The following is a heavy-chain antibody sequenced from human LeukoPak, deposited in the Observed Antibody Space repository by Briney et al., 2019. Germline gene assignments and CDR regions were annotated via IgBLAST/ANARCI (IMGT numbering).Heavy chain of an antibody. CDR2: ISSSGSTI. CDR1: GFTFSSYE. Sequence: GGSLRLSCAASGFTFSSYEMSWVRQAPGKGLEWVSYISSSGSTIYYTDSMKGRFTISRDNAKNSLYLQMNSLRAEDTAVYYCARDTSGWYDYWGQGTLVTVSS. D-gene: IGHD6-19*01. CDR3: ARDTSGWYDY. J-gene: IGHJ4*02. V-gene: IGHV3-48*03.